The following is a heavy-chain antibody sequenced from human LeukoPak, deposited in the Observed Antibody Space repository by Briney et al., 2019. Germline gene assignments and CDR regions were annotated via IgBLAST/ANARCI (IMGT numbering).Heavy chain of an antibody. CDR3: ARPGYSSNWYGGALDI. Sequence: PSETLSLTCTVSGGSISSYYWSWIRQPPGKGLECIGFISYGGSTNYNPSLKSRVTISVDTSKNQFSLKLSSVTAADTAVYYCARPGYSSNWYGGALDIWGQGTMVTVCS. CDR2: ISYGGST. J-gene: IGHJ3*02. V-gene: IGHV4-59*08. CDR1: GGSISSYY. D-gene: IGHD6-13*01.